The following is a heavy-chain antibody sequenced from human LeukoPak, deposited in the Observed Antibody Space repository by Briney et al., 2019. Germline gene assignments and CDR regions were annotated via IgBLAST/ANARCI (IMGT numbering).Heavy chain of an antibody. Sequence: SETLSLTCAVYGGSFSGYYWSWIRQPPGKGLEWIGEINHSGSTNYNPSLKSRVTISVDTSKNQFSLKLSSVTAADTAVYYCARGGAAAGTRPEYYFDYWGQGTLVTVSS. CDR1: GGSFSGYY. CDR3: ARGGAAAGTRPEYYFDY. CDR2: INHSGST. V-gene: IGHV4-34*01. J-gene: IGHJ4*02. D-gene: IGHD6-13*01.